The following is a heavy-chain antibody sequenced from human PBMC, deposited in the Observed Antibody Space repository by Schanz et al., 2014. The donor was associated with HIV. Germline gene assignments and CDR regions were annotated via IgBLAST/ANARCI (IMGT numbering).Heavy chain of an antibody. Sequence: QVPLVQSGGEVKKPGGSVMLSCKASGYTFSNYGVSWVRQAPGQGLEWMGWISGDYGKTKYAQKFQAGVTMTTDTSSSTAYMELRSLSSDDTAVYYCAREGDGASITGTADYWGQGTLVTVSS. V-gene: IGHV1-18*01. CDR2: ISGDYGKT. D-gene: IGHD1-20*01. CDR3: AREGDGASITGTADY. J-gene: IGHJ4*02. CDR1: GYTFSNYG.